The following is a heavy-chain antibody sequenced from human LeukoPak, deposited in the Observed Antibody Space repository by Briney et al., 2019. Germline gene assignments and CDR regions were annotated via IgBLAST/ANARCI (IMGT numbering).Heavy chain of an antibody. CDR2: INTGNGNA. CDR1: GYTFTIHA. V-gene: IGHV1-3*04. CDR3: ARIFLRSGYYYFDN. D-gene: IGHD3-3*01. J-gene: IGHJ4*02. Sequence: ASVKVSCTASGYTFTIHAVHWVRQAPGQRPEWMGWINTGNGNAEYSQKFQGRITITRDTPASTAYMDLSSLRSEDTAVYYCARIFLRSGYYYFDNWGQGTLVTVSS.